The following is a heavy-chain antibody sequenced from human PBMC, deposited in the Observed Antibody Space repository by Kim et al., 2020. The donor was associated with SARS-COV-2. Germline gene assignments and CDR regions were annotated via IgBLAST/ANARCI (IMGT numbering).Heavy chain of an antibody. CDR1: GGSISSSY. Sequence: SETLSLTCTVSGGSISSSYWSWIRQTPGKELEWVGYIYNSVNTDYNPSLESRVTISIDTSKNQFFLNLNSVTAADTAIYYCARGPYSRPDYLDYWGQGILVTVSS. V-gene: IGHV4-59*01. CDR3: ARGPYSRPDYLDY. D-gene: IGHD2-15*01. J-gene: IGHJ4*02. CDR2: IYNSVNT.